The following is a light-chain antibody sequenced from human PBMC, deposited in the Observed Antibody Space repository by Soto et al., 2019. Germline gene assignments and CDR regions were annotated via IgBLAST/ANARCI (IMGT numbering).Light chain of an antibody. CDR2: WAS. J-gene: IGKJ1*01. CDR1: QSVLYSSNNKNY. CDR3: QQYYRPWT. V-gene: IGKV4-1*01. Sequence: DIVMTQSPDSLAVSLGATATINCKSSQSVLYSSNNKNYLAWYQQKPGQPPKLLIYWASTRESGVPDRFSGSGSGTDFTLTISSLQAEDVAVYYCQQYYRPWTFGQGTKVDSK.